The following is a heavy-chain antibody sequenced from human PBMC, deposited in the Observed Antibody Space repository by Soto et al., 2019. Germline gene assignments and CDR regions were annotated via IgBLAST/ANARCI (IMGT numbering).Heavy chain of an antibody. CDR3: AHPRFYWIFDY. V-gene: IGHV2-5*01. Sequence: QITLKESCPTLVKPTQTLTLTFTFSGFSLSTSGVGVGWIRQPPGKALEWLAPIYWNDGKRYSPSLKSRLTITKYTSKYQVVLTMTTMDPVHTATYYCAHPRFYWIFDYWGQGNLVTVSS. CDR2: IYWNDGK. CDR1: GFSLSTSGVG. D-gene: IGHD3-9*01. J-gene: IGHJ4*02.